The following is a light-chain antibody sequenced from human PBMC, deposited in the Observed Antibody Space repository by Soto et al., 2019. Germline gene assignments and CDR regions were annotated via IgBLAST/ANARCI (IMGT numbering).Light chain of an antibody. CDR3: QQDNSYPYT. CDR2: KAS. V-gene: IGKV1-5*03. Sequence: DIQMTQSPSTLSASVGDRVTITCRASQSISSWLDWYQQKPGKAPKLLIYKASSLQSGVPSRFSGSGSGTEFTLTISSLQPDDFATYYCQQDNSYPYTFGQGTKLEIK. CDR1: QSISSW. J-gene: IGKJ2*01.